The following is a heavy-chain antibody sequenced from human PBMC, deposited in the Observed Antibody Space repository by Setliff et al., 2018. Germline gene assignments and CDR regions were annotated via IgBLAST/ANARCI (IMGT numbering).Heavy chain of an antibody. V-gene: IGHV1-18*01. Sequence: ASVKVSCKASGYTFTSYGISWVRQAPGQGLEWMGWISAYNGNTDYAQKLQGRVTMTTDTSTSTAYMELRSLRSDDTAVYYCARSLSSIAVAGTLDYWGQGTLVTVSS. J-gene: IGHJ4*02. CDR3: ARSLSSIAVAGTLDY. D-gene: IGHD6-19*01. CDR2: ISAYNGNT. CDR1: GYTFTSYG.